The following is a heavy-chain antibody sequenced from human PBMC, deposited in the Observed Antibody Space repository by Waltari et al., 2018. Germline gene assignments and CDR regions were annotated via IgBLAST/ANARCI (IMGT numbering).Heavy chain of an antibody. CDR1: GGSISGFY. J-gene: IGHJ5*02. CDR2: IYYTGST. D-gene: IGHD2-21*02. CDR3: AGGGGGDWGWFDP. Sequence: QVQLQESGPSLLKPSETLSLICTVSGGSISGFYWSWVRQPPGKGLDWIGYIYYTGSTKFTPALQSRVPMSVDTSKNQCSLKLSSVTAADTAFYYWAGGGGGDWGWFDPWGQGTLVTVSS. V-gene: IGHV4-59*01.